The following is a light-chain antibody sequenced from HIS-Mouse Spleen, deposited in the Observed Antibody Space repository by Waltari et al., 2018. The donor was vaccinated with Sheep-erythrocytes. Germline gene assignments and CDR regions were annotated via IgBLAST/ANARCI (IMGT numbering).Light chain of an antibody. CDR3: QQYNSYSTWT. CDR1: QSISSW. Sequence: DIQMTQSPSTLSASVGDRVTITCRASQSISSWLVWYQQKPGKAPKLLIYKASSLESWVPSRFSGSGSGTEFTLTISSLQPDDFATYYCQQYNSYSTWTFGQGTKVEIK. J-gene: IGKJ1*01. CDR2: KAS. V-gene: IGKV1-5*03.